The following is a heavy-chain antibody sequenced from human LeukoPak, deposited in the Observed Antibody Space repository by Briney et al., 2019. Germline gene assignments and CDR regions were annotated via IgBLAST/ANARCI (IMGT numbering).Heavy chain of an antibody. J-gene: IGHJ4*01. D-gene: IGHD3-22*01. Sequence: GGSLRLSCAASGFTFSNHWMHWVRQVPGKGLVWVSRIDGGGSSTSYADSVRGRFSISRDNGKSTLYLQMNSLKVEDTAVYYCARGPGSSGGAFVGDYWGHGTLVTVSS. CDR1: GFTFSNHW. CDR3: ARGPGSSGGAFVGDY. V-gene: IGHV3-74*01. CDR2: IDGGGSST.